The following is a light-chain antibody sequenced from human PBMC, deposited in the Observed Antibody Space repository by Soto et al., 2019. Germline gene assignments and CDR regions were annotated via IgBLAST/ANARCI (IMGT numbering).Light chain of an antibody. CDR1: QGISSY. Sequence: IQLTQSPSSLSASVVDRVTITCRASQGISSYLAWYQQKPGKAPKLLIYAASSLQSGVPSRFSASGSGTDFTLSISNLQPEDFATYYCQQAYSFPITFGQGTRLEIK. CDR2: AAS. V-gene: IGKV1-12*01. J-gene: IGKJ5*01. CDR3: QQAYSFPIT.